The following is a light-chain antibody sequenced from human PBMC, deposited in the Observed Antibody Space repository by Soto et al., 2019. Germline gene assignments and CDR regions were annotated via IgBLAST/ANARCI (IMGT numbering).Light chain of an antibody. V-gene: IGKV3-15*01. J-gene: IGKJ1*01. CDR1: QSVGSS. Sequence: EIVMTQSPATLSMSPGERATLSCRASQSVGSSLAWYQQKPGQAPRLLIYVASTRATGIPARFSGSVSGTEFTLTISSLQSEDFALYYCQQYAKWPRTFGQGTKVEIK. CDR2: VAS. CDR3: QQYAKWPRT.